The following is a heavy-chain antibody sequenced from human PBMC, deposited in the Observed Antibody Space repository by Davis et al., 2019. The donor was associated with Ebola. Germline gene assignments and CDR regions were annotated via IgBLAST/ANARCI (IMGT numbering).Heavy chain of an antibody. J-gene: IGHJ4*02. V-gene: IGHV4-34*01. CDR2: INHSGST. D-gene: IGHD4/OR15-4a*01. Sequence: SETLSLTCAVYGGSFSGYYWSWIRQPPGKGLECIGEINHSGSTYYNPSLKSRVTISVDTSKNQFSLKLTSMTAADTAVYYCARGWDYGEGRIFDYWGQGNLVTVS. CDR3: ARGWDYGEGRIFDY. CDR1: GGSFSGYY.